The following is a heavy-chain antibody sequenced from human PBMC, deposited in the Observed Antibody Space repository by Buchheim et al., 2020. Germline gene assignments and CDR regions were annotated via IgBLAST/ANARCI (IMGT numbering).Heavy chain of an antibody. CDR1: GFTFSSYS. V-gene: IGHV3-21*01. Sequence: EVQLVESGGGLVKPGGSLRLSCAASGFTFSSYSMNWVRQAPGKGLEWVSSISSSSSYIYYAASVKGRFTISRDNAKNSLYLQMNSLRAEDTAVYYCARVPGSESQTLYYYYYGMDFWGQGTT. CDR2: ISSSSSYI. J-gene: IGHJ6*02. D-gene: IGHD3-10*01. CDR3: ARVPGSESQTLYYYYYGMDF.